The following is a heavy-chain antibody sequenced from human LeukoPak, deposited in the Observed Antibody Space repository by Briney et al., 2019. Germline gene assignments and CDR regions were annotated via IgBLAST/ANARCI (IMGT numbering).Heavy chain of an antibody. V-gene: IGHV3-7*01. D-gene: IGHD1-1*01. CDR1: GFTFSSYW. CDR3: ARYTGTIPPYWYYYMDV. Sequence: GGSLRLSCAASGFTFSSYWMSWVRQAPGKGLEWVANIKQDGSEKYYVDSVKGRFTISRDNAKNSLYLQMNSLRAEDTAVYYCARYTGTIPPYWYYYMDVWGKGTTVTVSS. J-gene: IGHJ6*03. CDR2: IKQDGSEK.